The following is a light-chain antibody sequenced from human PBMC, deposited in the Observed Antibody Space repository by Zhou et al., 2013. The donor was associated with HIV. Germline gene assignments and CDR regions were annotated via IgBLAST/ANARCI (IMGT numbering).Light chain of an antibody. V-gene: IGKV3-20*01. J-gene: IGKJ5*01. CDR3: QQRTTRIT. CDR2: GAS. Sequence: EIVLTQSPGTLSLSPGERATLSCRASQSVSSSYLAWYQQKPGQAPRLLIYGASSRATGIPDRFSGSGSGTEFTLTIASLEPEDFAVYYCQQRTTRITFGQGTRLEIK. CDR1: QSVSSSY.